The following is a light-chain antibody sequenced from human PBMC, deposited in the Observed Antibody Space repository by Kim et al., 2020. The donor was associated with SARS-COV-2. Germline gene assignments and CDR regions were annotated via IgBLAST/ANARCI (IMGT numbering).Light chain of an antibody. CDR3: QQYAYWRA. J-gene: IGKJ5*01. Sequence: SPGGGAILCSRASRSISNILAWYQQKPGQAPRVLLYGASARATGIPAWFSGSGSGTDFPLTISNLQSEDFAVYYCQQYAYWRAFGQGTRLEIK. CDR1: RSISNI. V-gene: IGKV3-15*01. CDR2: GAS.